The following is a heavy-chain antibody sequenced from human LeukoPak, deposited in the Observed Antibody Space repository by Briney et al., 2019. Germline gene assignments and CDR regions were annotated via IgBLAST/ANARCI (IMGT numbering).Heavy chain of an antibody. Sequence: PGGSLRLSCAASGFTFDDYGMSWVRQAPGKGLEWVSGINWNGGSTGYADSVKGRFTISRDNAKNSLYLQMNSLRAEDTAVYYCARALLSHDAFDIWGQGTMVTVSS. J-gene: IGHJ3*02. CDR1: GFTFDDYG. CDR2: INWNGGST. CDR3: ARALLSHDAFDI. V-gene: IGHV3-20*04. D-gene: IGHD1-26*01.